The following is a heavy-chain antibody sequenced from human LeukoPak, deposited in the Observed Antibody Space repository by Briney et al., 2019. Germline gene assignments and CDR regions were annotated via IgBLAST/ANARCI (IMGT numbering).Heavy chain of an antibody. J-gene: IGHJ5*02. CDR2: IYYSGST. V-gene: IGHV4-39*01. D-gene: IGHD3-10*01. CDR3: ARRANPLWFGELSRSNWFDP. CDR1: GGSISSSSYY. Sequence: SETLSLTCTVSGGSISSSSYYWGWIRQPPGKGLEWIGSIYYSGSTYYNPSLKSRLTISVDTSKNQFSLKLSSVTAADTAVYYCARRANPLWFGELSRSNWFDPWGQGTLVTVSS.